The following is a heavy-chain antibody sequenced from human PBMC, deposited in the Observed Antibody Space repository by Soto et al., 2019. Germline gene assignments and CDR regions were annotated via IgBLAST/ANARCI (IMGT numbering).Heavy chain of an antibody. Sequence: EVQLVESGGGLVQPGRSLRLSCAAAGFTFDDYAMHWVRQAPGKGLEWVSGISWNSGSIGYADSVKGRFTISRDNAKNSLYLQMSSLRAEDTDLYYCAKDKDTAMVTHFDYWGQGTLVTVSS. D-gene: IGHD5-18*01. CDR1: GFTFDDYA. J-gene: IGHJ4*02. CDR2: ISWNSGSI. V-gene: IGHV3-9*01. CDR3: AKDKDTAMVTHFDY.